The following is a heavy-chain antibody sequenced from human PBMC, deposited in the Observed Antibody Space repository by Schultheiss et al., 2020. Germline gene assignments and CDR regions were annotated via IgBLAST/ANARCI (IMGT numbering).Heavy chain of an antibody. CDR1: GGSISSGGYY. CDR3: ASGPNWNYFDY. V-gene: IGHV4-61*08. J-gene: IGHJ4*02. Sequence: SETLSLTCTVSGGSISSGGYYWSWIRQHPGKGLEWIGEINHSGSTNYNPSLKSRVTISVDTSKNQFSLKLSSVTAADTAVYYCASGPNWNYFDYWGQGTLVTVSS. CDR2: INHSGST. D-gene: IGHD1-1*01.